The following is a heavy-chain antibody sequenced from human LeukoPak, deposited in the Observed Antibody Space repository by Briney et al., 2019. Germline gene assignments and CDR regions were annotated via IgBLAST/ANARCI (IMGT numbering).Heavy chain of an antibody. J-gene: IGHJ4*02. V-gene: IGHV4-31*03. CDR2: IYYSGST. D-gene: IGHD3-10*01. CDR3: ARARMGGITMVRGAKYYFDY. Sequence: SETLSLTCTVSGGSISSGAYYWSWIRQHPGKGLEWIGYIYYSGSTYYNPYIKSRVTISVDTSKNQFSLKLSSVTAADTAVYYCARARMGGITMVRGAKYYFDYWGQGTLVTVSS. CDR1: GGSISSGAYY.